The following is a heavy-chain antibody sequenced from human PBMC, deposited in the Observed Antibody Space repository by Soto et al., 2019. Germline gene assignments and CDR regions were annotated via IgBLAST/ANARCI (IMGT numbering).Heavy chain of an antibody. CDR1: VITFVIYY. CDR2: IGTAGDT. Sequence: WLSXRLSGLSAVITFVIYYFHLFRHGRGKGMEWVSTIGTAGDTFYSASVRGRFTVSREDAKNSLYLQMNSLRAGDTAVYLCARGEINFYYYGMGVWGQGT. CDR3: ARGEINFYYYGMGV. J-gene: IGHJ6*01. V-gene: IGHV3-13*01.